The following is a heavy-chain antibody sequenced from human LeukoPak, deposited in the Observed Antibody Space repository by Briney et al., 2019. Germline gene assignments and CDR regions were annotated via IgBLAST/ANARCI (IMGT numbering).Heavy chain of an antibody. CDR3: AAEIGLELDI. Sequence: SETLSLTCTVSGGSISSYYWRWIRQPRGKGLEWMGYIYYSGSTNYNPSLKSRVTISVDTSKNQFSLKLSSVTAADTAVYYCAAEIGLELDIWGQGTMVTVSS. D-gene: IGHD3-3*01. CDR2: IYYSGST. J-gene: IGHJ3*02. CDR1: GGSISSYY. V-gene: IGHV4-59*01.